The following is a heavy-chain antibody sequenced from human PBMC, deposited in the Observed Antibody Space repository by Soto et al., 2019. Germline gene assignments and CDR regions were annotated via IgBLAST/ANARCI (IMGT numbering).Heavy chain of an antibody. CDR1: GFTLSSYW. CDR3: ARVHGNGWHPY. Sequence: PGGSLRLSCVASGFTLSSYWMSWVRQAPGKGLEWVAYIREGENERYYVDSVKGRFTISRDNAKNSLFLQMNSLRAEDTAFYYCARVHGNGWHPYWGQGTLVTVSS. V-gene: IGHV3-7*05. CDR2: IREGENER. J-gene: IGHJ4*02. D-gene: IGHD6-19*01.